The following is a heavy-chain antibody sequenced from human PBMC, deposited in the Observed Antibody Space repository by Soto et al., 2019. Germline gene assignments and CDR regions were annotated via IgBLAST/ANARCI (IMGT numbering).Heavy chain of an antibody. CDR2: IIPIFGTA. D-gene: IGHD6-19*01. J-gene: IGHJ4*02. Sequence: SVKVSCKASGGTFSSYAISWVRQAPGQGLEWMGGIIPIFGTANYARKLQGRVTITADESTSTAYMELSSLRSEDTAVYYCAREKLLPGIAVAGLTDYWGQGTLVTVSS. V-gene: IGHV1-69*13. CDR3: AREKLLPGIAVAGLTDY. CDR1: GGTFSSYA.